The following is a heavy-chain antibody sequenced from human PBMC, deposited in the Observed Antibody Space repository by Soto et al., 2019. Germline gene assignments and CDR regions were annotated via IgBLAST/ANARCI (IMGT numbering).Heavy chain of an antibody. CDR3: VKPPGYYYDSTTYYSV. D-gene: IGHD3-22*01. CDR1: GFTFSSYD. CDR2: SSSDGST. V-gene: IGHV3-64D*06. J-gene: IGHJ4*02. Sequence: PGGSLRPSCSASGFTFSSYDIHWVRQARGKGLEYVSSSSSDGSTYYAVSVKARFTISRDNSRNTLYLRIGSLRAEDTAVYYCVKPPGYYYDSTTYYSVWGQGTLVTVSS.